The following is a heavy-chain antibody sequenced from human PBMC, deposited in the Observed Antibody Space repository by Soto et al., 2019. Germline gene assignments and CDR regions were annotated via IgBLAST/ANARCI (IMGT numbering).Heavy chain of an antibody. Sequence: EVQLGESGGGFVQPGGSLRLSCAASGFTFSSYWMSWFRQAPGKGLEWLANIKQDGSEENYVDSVKGRFTISRDNAKNALYLQMNSLRVEETAVYYCAREIAARLWGQGTTVTVSS. V-gene: IGHV3-7*01. CDR1: GFTFSSYW. CDR2: IKQDGSEE. D-gene: IGHD6-6*01. CDR3: AREIAARL. J-gene: IGHJ6*02.